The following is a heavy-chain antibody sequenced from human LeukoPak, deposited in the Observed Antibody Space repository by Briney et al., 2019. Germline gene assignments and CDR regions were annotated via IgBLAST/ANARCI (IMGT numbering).Heavy chain of an antibody. V-gene: IGHV4-59*01. Sequence: SETLSLTCTVSGGSISSYYWSWIRQPPGKGLEWIGHIYYSGSTNYNPSLKSRVTISVDTSKNQFSLKLSSVTAADTAVYYCARWRYSSSWNYYDSSGYQDYAFDIWGQGTMVTVSS. J-gene: IGHJ3*02. CDR3: ARWRYSSSWNYYDSSGYQDYAFDI. CDR2: IYYSGST. CDR1: GGSISSYY. D-gene: IGHD3-22*01.